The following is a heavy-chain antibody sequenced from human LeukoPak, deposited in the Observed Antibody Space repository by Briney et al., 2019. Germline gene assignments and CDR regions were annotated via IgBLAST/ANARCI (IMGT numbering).Heavy chain of an antibody. CDR1: GLTFSSYA. CDR2: ISGSGGSS. J-gene: IGHJ6*02. D-gene: IGHD6-19*01. Sequence: GWSLRLSCAASGLTFSSYAMSWVRQAPGKGLEWVSLISGSGGSSYYADCVKGRFTISRDNSKNTLYLQMNRLRAEDTAVYYCAKSPRGAVTGAYGMDVWGQGTTVTVSS. V-gene: IGHV3-23*01. CDR3: AKSPRGAVTGAYGMDV.